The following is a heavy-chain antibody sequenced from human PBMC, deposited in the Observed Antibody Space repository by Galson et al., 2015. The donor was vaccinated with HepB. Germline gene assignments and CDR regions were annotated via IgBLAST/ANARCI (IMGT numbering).Heavy chain of an antibody. CDR3: ARVRGDYGGGVDY. D-gene: IGHD4-23*01. CDR1: GGSISSYY. V-gene: IGHV4-59*01. Sequence: SETLSLTCTVSGGSISSYYWSWTRQPPGKGLEWIGYIYYSGSTNYNPSLKSRVPISVDTSKNQFSLKLSSVTAADTAVYYCARVRGDYGGGVDYWGQGTLVTASS. CDR2: IYYSGST. J-gene: IGHJ4*02.